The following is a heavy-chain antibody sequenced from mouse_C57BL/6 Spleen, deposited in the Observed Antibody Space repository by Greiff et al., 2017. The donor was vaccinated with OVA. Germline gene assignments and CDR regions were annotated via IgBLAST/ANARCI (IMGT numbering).Heavy chain of an antibody. Sequence: QVQLQQPGAELVMPGASVKLSCKASGYTFTSYWMHWVKQRPGQGLEWIGEIDPSDSYTNYNHKFKGKSTLTVDKSSSTAYMQLSSLTSEDSAVYYCAAQDGAYYSNYRAMDYWGQGTSVTVSS. J-gene: IGHJ4*01. CDR2: IDPSDSYT. D-gene: IGHD2-5*01. CDR3: AAQDGAYYSNYRAMDY. V-gene: IGHV1-69*01. CDR1: GYTFTSYW.